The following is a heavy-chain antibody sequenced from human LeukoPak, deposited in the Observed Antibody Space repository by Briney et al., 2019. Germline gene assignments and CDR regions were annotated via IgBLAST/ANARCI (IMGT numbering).Heavy chain of an antibody. J-gene: IGHJ3*02. D-gene: IGHD3-9*01. Sequence: SETLSLTCAVYGGSFSGYYWSWIRQPPGKGLEWIGEINHSGSTNYNPSLKSRVTISVDTSKNQFSLKLSSVTAADTAVYYCAKVGFRLIEHGAFDIWGQGTMVTVSS. CDR3: AKVGFRLIEHGAFDI. V-gene: IGHV4-34*01. CDR2: INHSGST. CDR1: GGSFSGYY.